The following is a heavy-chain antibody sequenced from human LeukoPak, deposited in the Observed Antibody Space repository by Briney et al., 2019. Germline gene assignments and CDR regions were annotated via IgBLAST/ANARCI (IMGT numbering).Heavy chain of an antibody. D-gene: IGHD2-15*01. J-gene: IGHJ4*02. CDR1: GFTFSNYG. V-gene: IGHV3-30*03. CDR3: ARDWGRGVAATFVDY. Sequence: GGSLRLSCAVSGFTFSNYGVHWVRQAPGKGLEWVALLSSGGINKHYADSVKGRFIISRDNSMNTLYLQMNSLRAEDTAVYYCARDWGRGVAATFVDYWGQGTLVTVSS. CDR2: LSSGGINK.